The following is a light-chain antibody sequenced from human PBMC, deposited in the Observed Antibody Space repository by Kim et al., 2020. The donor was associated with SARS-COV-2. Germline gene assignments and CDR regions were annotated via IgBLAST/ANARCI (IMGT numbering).Light chain of an antibody. V-gene: IGKV1D-13*01. CDR1: QGISTA. CDR2: DVS. J-gene: IGKJ5*01. Sequence: ASVGDIVTISCRASQGISTALAWYQQKPGKAPNLLIYDVSSLETGVPSRFSGSGSGTDFTLTINSLQPEDFGTYYCQHFNNYPLTFGQGTRLEIK. CDR3: QHFNNYPLT.